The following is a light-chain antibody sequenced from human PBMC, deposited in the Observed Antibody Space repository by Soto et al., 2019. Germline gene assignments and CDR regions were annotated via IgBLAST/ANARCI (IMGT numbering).Light chain of an antibody. J-gene: IGLJ1*01. CDR2: EVS. CDR1: SSDVGGYNY. V-gene: IGLV2-8*01. Sequence: QSVLTQPPSASGSPGQSVTISCSGTSSDVGGYNYVSWHQQHPGKAPKLMIYEVSKRPSGVPDRFSGSKSGNTASLIVSWLQAEDEADYYCSSYAGSNNFVFGTGTKLTVL. CDR3: SSYAGSNNFV.